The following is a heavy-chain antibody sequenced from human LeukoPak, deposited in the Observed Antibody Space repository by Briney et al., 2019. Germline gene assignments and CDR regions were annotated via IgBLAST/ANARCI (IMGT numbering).Heavy chain of an antibody. CDR2: IGTAGDT. D-gene: IGHD3-10*01. Sequence: RGSLRLSCAASGFTFSNFDMHWVRQATGEGLEWVSAIGTAGDTYYPASVKGRFPISRENAKNSFYLQMNSLRAEETAVYYCAKEWFYYGSGSIFFDYWGQGTLVTVSS. CDR1: GFTFSNFD. V-gene: IGHV3-13*01. CDR3: AKEWFYYGSGSIFFDY. J-gene: IGHJ4*02.